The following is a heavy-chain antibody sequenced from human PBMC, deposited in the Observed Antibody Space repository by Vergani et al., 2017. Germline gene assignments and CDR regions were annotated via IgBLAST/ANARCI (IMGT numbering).Heavy chain of an antibody. Sequence: QVQLVESGGGVVQPGRSLRLSCAASGFTFSSYGMHWVRQAPGKGLEWVAVIWYDGSNKYYADSVKGRFTISRDNSKNTLYLQMNSLRAEDTAVYYCARGTVLMVYALGGAFDIGGQGTMVTVSS. CDR3: ARGTVLMVYALGGAFDI. J-gene: IGHJ3*02. CDR2: IWYDGSNK. V-gene: IGHV3-33*01. D-gene: IGHD2-8*01. CDR1: GFTFSSYG.